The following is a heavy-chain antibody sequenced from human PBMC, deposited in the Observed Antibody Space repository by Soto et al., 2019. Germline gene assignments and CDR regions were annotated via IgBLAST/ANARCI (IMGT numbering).Heavy chain of an antibody. V-gene: IGHV1-2*02. CDR1: GATFSGNF. Sequence: QVQLVPSGAEVRAPGASVKVSCKTSGATFSGNFFHWVRQAPGQGLEWMGWIHPDNGDTNYAQKFEDRVTMTRDTSISTAYMDLSRLRSDDTAVYFCTRERSGANWKYWCQGTGVTVSS. D-gene: IGHD1-20*01. CDR3: TRERSGANWKY. CDR2: IHPDNGDT. J-gene: IGHJ4*02.